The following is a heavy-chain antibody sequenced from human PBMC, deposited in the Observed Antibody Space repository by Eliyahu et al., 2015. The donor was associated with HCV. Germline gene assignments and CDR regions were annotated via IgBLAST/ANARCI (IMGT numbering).Heavy chain of an antibody. J-gene: IGHJ5*02. CDR1: GGSFSGYY. Sequence: QVQLQQWGAGLLKPSETLSLTCAVXGGSFSGYYWSWXRPPPGKXXEWIGEINHSGSTNYNPSLKSRVTISVDTSKNQFSLKLSSVTAADTAVYYCARGKRTRQIVVVPAAILWFDPWGQGTLVTVSS. V-gene: IGHV4-34*01. D-gene: IGHD2-2*02. CDR2: INHSGST. CDR3: ARGKRTRQIVVVPAAILWFDP.